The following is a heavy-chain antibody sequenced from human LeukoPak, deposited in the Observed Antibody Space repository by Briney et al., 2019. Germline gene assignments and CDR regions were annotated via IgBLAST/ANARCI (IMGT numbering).Heavy chain of an antibody. J-gene: IGHJ4*02. Sequence: PGGSLRLSCAASGFTFSSYWMSWVRQAPGEGLEWVANIKEDGSENFYVDSVKGRFSMPRDNARNSLYLQMNSLRAEDTAVYYCARGVPTGIDYFDYWGQGTLVTVSS. CDR1: GFTFSSYW. CDR2: IKEDGSEN. CDR3: ARGVPTGIDYFDY. D-gene: IGHD1-1*01. V-gene: IGHV3-7*01.